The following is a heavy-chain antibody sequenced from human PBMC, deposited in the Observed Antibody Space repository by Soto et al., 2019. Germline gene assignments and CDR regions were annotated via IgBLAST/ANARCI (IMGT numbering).Heavy chain of an antibody. J-gene: IGHJ4*02. CDR2: ISGSGGST. Sequence: GGSLRLSCAASGFTFSSCAMSWVRQAPGKGLEWVSAISGSGGSTYYADSVKGRFTISRDNSKNTLYLQMNSLRAEDTAVYYCARDEEEYYYDTSGYSYPNFDYWGQGTLVTVSS. CDR1: GFTFSSCA. CDR3: ARDEEEYYYDTSGYSYPNFDY. D-gene: IGHD3-22*01. V-gene: IGHV3-23*01.